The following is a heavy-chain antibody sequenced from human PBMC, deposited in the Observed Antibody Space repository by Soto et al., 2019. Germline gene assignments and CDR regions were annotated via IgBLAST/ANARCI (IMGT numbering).Heavy chain of an antibody. CDR2: IYYSGST. CDR1: GGSISSGDYY. J-gene: IGHJ6*02. CDR3: AREGYYGSGSYTLYGMDV. D-gene: IGHD3-10*01. V-gene: IGHV4-30-4*01. Sequence: SEKLCRTCTVSGGSISSGDYYWSWIRQPPGKGLEWIGYIYYSGSTYYNPSLKSRVTISVDTSKNQFSLKLSSVTAADTAVYYCAREGYYGSGSYTLYGMDVCGQGTTVT.